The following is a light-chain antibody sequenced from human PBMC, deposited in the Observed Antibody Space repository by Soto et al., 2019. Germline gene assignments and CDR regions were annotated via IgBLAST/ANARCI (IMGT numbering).Light chain of an antibody. J-gene: IGLJ1*01. Sequence: QSALTQPASVSGSPGQSITVSCTGSRNDVGNYNLVSWYQQSPGKAPKLLIYEDSKRPSGVSNRFSGSKSGDTASLTISGLQTEDEADYSCCSYTGATTAYVFGTGTKVTVL. CDR3: CSYTGATTAYV. CDR1: RNDVGNYNL. V-gene: IGLV2-23*01. CDR2: EDS.